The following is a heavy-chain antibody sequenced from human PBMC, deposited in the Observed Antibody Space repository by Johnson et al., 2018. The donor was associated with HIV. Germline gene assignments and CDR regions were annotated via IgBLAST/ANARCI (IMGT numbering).Heavy chain of an antibody. Sequence: QVQLVESGGGVVQPGRSLRLSCAASGFTFSSSGLHWVRQAPGKGLEWVAVLWYDGSTNYYAYSWKGRFSITRDNSKNTLYLQMNSLRAEDTAVYYCAKARGDGVAARRRSAFDIWGQGTMVTVSS. CDR2: LWYDGSTN. D-gene: IGHD6-6*01. CDR1: GFTFSSSG. J-gene: IGHJ3*02. V-gene: IGHV3-33*06. CDR3: AKARGDGVAARRRSAFDI.